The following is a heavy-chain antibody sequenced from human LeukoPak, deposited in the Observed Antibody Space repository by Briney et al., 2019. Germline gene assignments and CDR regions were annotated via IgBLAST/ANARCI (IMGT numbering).Heavy chain of an antibody. CDR2: ISAYNGNT. CDR3: ARSVSYGSGSHLDY. D-gene: IGHD3-10*01. V-gene: IGHV1-18*01. CDR1: GYTFTSYG. Sequence: GVSVKVSCKASGYTFTSYGISWVRQAPGQGLEWMGWISAYNGNTNYAQKLQGRVTMTTDTSTSTAHMELRSLRSDDTAVYYCARSVSYGSGSHLDYWGQGTLVTVSS. J-gene: IGHJ4*02.